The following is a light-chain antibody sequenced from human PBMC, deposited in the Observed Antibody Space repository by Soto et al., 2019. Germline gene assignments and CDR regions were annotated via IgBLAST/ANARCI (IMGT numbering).Light chain of an antibody. Sequence: SYELTQPPSVSVAPGKTARITCGGNNIGSKSVHWYQQKPGQAPVLVIYYDSDRPSGIPERFSGSNSGNTATLTISRVEAGDEVDYYCQVWDSSTDHVVFGGGTNVTVL. CDR3: QVWDSSTDHVV. CDR1: NIGSKS. V-gene: IGLV3-21*04. J-gene: IGLJ2*01. CDR2: YDS.